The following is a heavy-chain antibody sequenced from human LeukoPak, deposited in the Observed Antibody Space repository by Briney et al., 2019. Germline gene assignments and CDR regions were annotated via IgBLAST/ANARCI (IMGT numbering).Heavy chain of an antibody. V-gene: IGHV1-2*06. CDR3: LYDSSGYYSPYAFDI. Sequence: ASAKVSCKASGGTFSSYTISWVRQAPGQGLEWMGRINPNSGGTNYAQKFQGRVTMTRDTSISTAYMELSRLRSDDTAVYYCLYDSSGYYSPYAFDIWGQGTMVTVSS. J-gene: IGHJ3*02. D-gene: IGHD3-22*01. CDR2: INPNSGGT. CDR1: GGTFSSYT.